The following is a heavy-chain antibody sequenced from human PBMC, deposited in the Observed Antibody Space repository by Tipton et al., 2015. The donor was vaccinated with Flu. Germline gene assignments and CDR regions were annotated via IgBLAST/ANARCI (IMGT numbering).Heavy chain of an antibody. Sequence: TLSLTCTVSGGSISSYYWSWIRQPAGKGLEWIGRIYTSGSTNYNPSLKSRVTMSVDTSKNQFSLKLSSVTAADTAVYYCARNVYDYVWGSYRYDWAYDYWGQGTPVTVSS. CDR3: ARNVYDYVWGSYRYDWAYDY. V-gene: IGHV4-4*07. CDR2: IYTSGST. J-gene: IGHJ4*02. CDR1: GGSISSYY. D-gene: IGHD3-16*02.